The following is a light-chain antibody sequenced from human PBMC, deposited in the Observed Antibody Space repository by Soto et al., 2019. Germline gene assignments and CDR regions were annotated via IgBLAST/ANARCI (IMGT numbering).Light chain of an antibody. CDR3: QHYNSYSEA. CDR1: QSISSY. CDR2: AAS. J-gene: IGKJ1*01. V-gene: IGKV1-16*01. Sequence: DIPMTQSPSSLSASPGDRVTITCRACQSISSYLNWYQQKPGKAPKLLIYAASSLQSGVPSRFSGSGSGTEFTLTISSLQPDDFATYYCQHYNSYSEAFGQGTKVDI.